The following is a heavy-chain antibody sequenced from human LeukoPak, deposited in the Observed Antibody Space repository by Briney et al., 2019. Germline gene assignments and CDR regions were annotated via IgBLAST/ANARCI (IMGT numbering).Heavy chain of an antibody. CDR2: IYDSGST. CDR1: GGSIRSSYYY. CDR3: AGQFGP. V-gene: IGHV4-39*01. D-gene: IGHD3-16*01. Sequence: KPSETLSLTCTVSGGSIRSSYYYWGWIRQPPGKGLEWIGSIYDSGSTYYNPSLKSRVTISVDTSKNQFSLKLNSVTAADTAVYLFAGQFGPWGQGTLVTVSS. J-gene: IGHJ5*02.